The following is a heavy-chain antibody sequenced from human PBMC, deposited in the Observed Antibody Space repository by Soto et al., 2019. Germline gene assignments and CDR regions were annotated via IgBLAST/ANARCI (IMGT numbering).Heavy chain of an antibody. J-gene: IGHJ4*02. Sequence: SETLSLTCTVSGGSISSGGHYWSWIRQHPGKGLEWIGYISYTGSTYYNPSLKSRVTISVDTSNNQFSLNLSSVTAADTAIYYCAKEARQGLVTIDYWGQGTLVTVSS. CDR2: ISYTGST. D-gene: IGHD6-19*01. CDR3: AKEARQGLVTIDY. V-gene: IGHV4-31*03. CDR1: GGSISSGGHY.